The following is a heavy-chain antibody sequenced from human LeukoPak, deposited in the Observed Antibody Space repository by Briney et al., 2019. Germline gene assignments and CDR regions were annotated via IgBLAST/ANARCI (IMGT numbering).Heavy chain of an antibody. CDR1: GGSISSGDYY. D-gene: IGHD2-2*01. Sequence: SQTLSLTCTVSGGSISSGDYYWSWIRQPPGKGLEWIGEINHSGSTNYNPSLKSRVTISVDTSKNQFSLKLSSVTAADTAVYYCARAGIVVVPAADNWFDPWGQGTLVTVSS. V-gene: IGHV4-30-4*08. CDR2: INHSGST. CDR3: ARAGIVVVPAADNWFDP. J-gene: IGHJ5*02.